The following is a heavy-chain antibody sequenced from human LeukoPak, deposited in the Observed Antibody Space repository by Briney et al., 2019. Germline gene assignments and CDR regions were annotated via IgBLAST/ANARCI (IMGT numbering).Heavy chain of an antibody. V-gene: IGHV3-53*01. Sequence: GGSLRLSCAVSGFTVSSNYMSWVRQAPGKGVEWVSVIYGGGRTYYADSVKGRFTISRDNSKNTLYLQMNSLRAEDTAVYYCARVRYWETYYFDYWGQGTLVTVSS. CDR3: ARVRYWETYYFDY. CDR1: GFTVSSNY. D-gene: IGHD3-10*01. J-gene: IGHJ4*02. CDR2: IYGGGRT.